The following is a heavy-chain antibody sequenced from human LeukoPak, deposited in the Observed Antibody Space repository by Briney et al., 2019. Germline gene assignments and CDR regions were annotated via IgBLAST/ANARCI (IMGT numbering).Heavy chain of an antibody. V-gene: IGHV3-23*01. CDR2: TSGSGGST. CDR1: GFTFSSYA. Sequence: PGGSLRLSCAASGFTFSSYAMSWVRQAPGKGLEWVSATSGSGGSTYYADSVKGRFTISRDNSKNTLYLQMNSLRAEDTAVYYCAKVPFGFCSGGSCSFSYWGQGTLVTVSS. CDR3: AKVPFGFCSGGSCSFSY. D-gene: IGHD2-15*01. J-gene: IGHJ4*02.